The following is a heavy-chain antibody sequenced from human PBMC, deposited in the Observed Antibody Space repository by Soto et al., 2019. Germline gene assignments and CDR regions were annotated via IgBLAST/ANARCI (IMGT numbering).Heavy chain of an antibody. J-gene: IGHJ6*02. CDR1: GGSISSGGYS. Sequence: QLQLQESGSGLVKPSQTLSLTCAVSGGSISSGGYSWSWIRQPPGKALEWSGYIYHSGSTYYNPSLKSRVTISVDRSKNQFSLKLSSVTAADAAVYYCARDHLNGMDFWGQGTTVTVSS. D-gene: IGHD1-26*01. CDR2: IYHSGST. V-gene: IGHV4-30-2*01. CDR3: ARDHLNGMDF.